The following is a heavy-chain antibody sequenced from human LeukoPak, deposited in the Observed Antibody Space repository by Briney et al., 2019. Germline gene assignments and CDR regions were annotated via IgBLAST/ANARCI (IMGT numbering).Heavy chain of an antibody. CDR3: ARARNHHYDSSAYHDF. CDR1: GFTFSDHY. V-gene: IGHV3-11*06. CDR2: IGSDSSYT. D-gene: IGHD3-22*01. Sequence: PGGSLRLSCVASGFTFSDHYMSWIRQAPGKGLEWVSYIGSDSSYTDYADSVKGRFTISRSNPKNSLYLQMHSLRADDTAVYYCARARNHHYDSSAYHDFWGQGTLVTVSS. J-gene: IGHJ4*02.